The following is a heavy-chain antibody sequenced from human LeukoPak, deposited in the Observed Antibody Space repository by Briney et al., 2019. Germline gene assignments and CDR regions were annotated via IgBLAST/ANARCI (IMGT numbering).Heavy chain of an antibody. CDR2: ISYDGSNK. CDR3: AREIYCSSTTCYTLVDY. V-gene: IGHV3-30*04. D-gene: IGHD2-2*02. CDR1: GFTFSSYA. J-gene: IGHJ4*02. Sequence: GRSLRLSCAASGFTFSSYAMHWVRQAPGKGLEWVAVISYDGSNKYYADSVEGRFTISRDNSKNTLYLQMNSLRAEDTAVYYCAREIYCSSTTCYTLVDYWGQGTLVTVSS.